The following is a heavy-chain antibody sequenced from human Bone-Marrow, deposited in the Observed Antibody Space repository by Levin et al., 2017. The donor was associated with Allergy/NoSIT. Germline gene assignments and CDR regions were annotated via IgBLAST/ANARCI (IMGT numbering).Heavy chain of an antibody. V-gene: IGHV3-30-3*01. J-gene: IGHJ4*02. Sequence: SCAASGFTFSSYAMHWVRQAPGKGLEWVAVISYDGSNKYYADSVKGRFTISRDNSKNTLYLQMNSLRAEDTAVYYCAREASSSWYGSGYFDYWGQGTLVTVSS. CDR1: GFTFSSYA. D-gene: IGHD6-13*01. CDR2: ISYDGSNK. CDR3: AREASSSWYGSGYFDY.